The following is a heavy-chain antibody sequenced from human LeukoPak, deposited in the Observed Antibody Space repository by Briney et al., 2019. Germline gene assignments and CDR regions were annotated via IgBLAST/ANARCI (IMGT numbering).Heavy chain of an antibody. J-gene: IGHJ6*03. V-gene: IGHV4-4*07. Sequence: PSETLSLTCTVSGGSISSYYWSWIRQPAGKGLEWIGRIYTSGSTNYNPSLKSRVTMSVDTSKNQFSLKLSSVTAADTAVYYCARGPARYYYDSLTYYMDVWGKGTTVTISS. CDR1: GGSISSYY. CDR3: ARGPARYYYDSLTYYMDV. D-gene: IGHD3-22*01. CDR2: IYTSGST.